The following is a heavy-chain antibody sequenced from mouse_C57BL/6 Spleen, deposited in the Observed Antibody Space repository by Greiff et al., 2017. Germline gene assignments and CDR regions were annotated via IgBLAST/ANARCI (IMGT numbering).Heavy chain of an antibody. CDR2: INYDGSST. CDR3: ARDKGGYWYFDV. CDR1: GFTFSDYY. J-gene: IGHJ1*03. V-gene: IGHV5-16*01. D-gene: IGHD1-1*02. Sequence: EVKLMESEGGLVQPGSSMKLSCTASGFTFSDYYMAWVRQVPEKGLEWVANINYDGSSTYYLDSLKSRFIISRDNAKNILYLQMSSLKSEDTATYYCARDKGGYWYFDVWGTGTTVTVSS.